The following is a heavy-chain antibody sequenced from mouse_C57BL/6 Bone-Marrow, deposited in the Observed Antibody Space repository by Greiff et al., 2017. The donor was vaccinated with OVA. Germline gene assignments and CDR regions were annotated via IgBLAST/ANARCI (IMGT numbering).Heavy chain of an antibody. D-gene: IGHD1-1*01. CDR1: GYTFTSYW. CDR2: IDPTSGGT. CDR3: AFITTVAATPDY. Sequence: QVQLQQPGAELVMPGASVKLSCKASGYTFTSYWMHWVKQRPGRGLEWIGRIDPTSGGTKYNEKFKSKATLTVDKPSSTAYMQLSSLTSEDSAVYYCAFITTVAATPDYWGKGTTLTVAS. V-gene: IGHV1-72*01. J-gene: IGHJ2*01.